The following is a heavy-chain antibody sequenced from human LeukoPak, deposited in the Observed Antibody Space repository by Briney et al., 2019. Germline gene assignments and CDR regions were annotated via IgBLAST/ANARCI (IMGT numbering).Heavy chain of an antibody. V-gene: IGHV4-59*01. CDR1: DDSMKTYY. D-gene: IGHD4-17*01. Sequence: SETLSLTCTVSDDSMKTYYWSWIRQPPGKGLEWIGTSTNFNPSLKSRVTISVDTSKRQFSLKLNSVTAADTAVYYCAREVTTGYFDLWGRGTLVTVSS. CDR2: ST. CDR3: AREVTTGYFDL. J-gene: IGHJ2*01.